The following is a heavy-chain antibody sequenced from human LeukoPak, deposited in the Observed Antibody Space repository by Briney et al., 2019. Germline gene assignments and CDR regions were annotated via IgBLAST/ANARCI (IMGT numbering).Heavy chain of an antibody. V-gene: IGHV1-46*01. CDR3: ARVKGWGAKTIFGVVADAFDI. J-gene: IGHJ3*02. CDR2: INPSGGST. CDR1: GYTFTSYH. D-gene: IGHD3-3*01. Sequence: GASVKVSCKASGYTFTSYHMHWVRQAPGQGLEWMGIINPSGGSTSYAQKFQGRVTMTRDTSTSTVYMELSSLRSEDTAVYYCARVKGWGAKTIFGVVADAFDIWGQGTMVTVSS.